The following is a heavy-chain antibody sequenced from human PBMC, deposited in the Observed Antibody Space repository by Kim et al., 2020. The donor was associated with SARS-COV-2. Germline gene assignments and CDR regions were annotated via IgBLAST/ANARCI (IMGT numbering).Heavy chain of an antibody. Sequence: GGSLRLSCAASGFRFSDHYMDWVRQAPGKGLEWVGRLRNKANSYTTEYAASVRDRFTMARDDSKSSLFLQMNSLKIEDTAVYFCAREGVLNGEPGRLGNYYGLDVGSQGTTVSVSS. CDR2: LRNKANSYTT. CDR1: GFRFSDHY. J-gene: IGHJ6*02. V-gene: IGHV3-72*01. D-gene: IGHD3-10*01. CDR3: AREGVLNGEPGRLGNYYGLDV.